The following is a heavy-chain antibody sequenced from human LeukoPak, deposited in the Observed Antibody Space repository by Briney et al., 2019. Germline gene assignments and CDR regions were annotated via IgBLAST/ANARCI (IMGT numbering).Heavy chain of an antibody. D-gene: IGHD3-3*01. CDR1: GFTFSSYS. Sequence: GGSLRLSCAASGFTFSSYSMNWVRQAPGKGLEWVANLREDGSEKYYVDSVKGRFTVSRNNAKNSLYLQVNSLRAEDTAVYYCARLNYDFWSGVWEGYYMDVWGKGTTVTVSS. CDR2: LREDGSEK. CDR3: ARLNYDFWSGVWEGYYMDV. V-gene: IGHV3-7*01. J-gene: IGHJ6*03.